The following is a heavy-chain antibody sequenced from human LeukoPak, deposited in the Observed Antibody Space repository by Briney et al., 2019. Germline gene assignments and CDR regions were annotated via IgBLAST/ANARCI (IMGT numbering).Heavy chain of an antibody. CDR1: GFTFSGAW. D-gene: IGHD7-27*01. CDR3: ARHVGISF. Sequence: PGGSLRLSCAASGFTFSGAWMTWVRQAPGKGLEWEANIREDGTEKNYVDSVKGRFTISRDNAKNSLFLQMSNLRDDDTAIYYCARHVGISFWGQGTLVTVSS. J-gene: IGHJ4*02. V-gene: IGHV3-7*01. CDR2: IREDGTEK.